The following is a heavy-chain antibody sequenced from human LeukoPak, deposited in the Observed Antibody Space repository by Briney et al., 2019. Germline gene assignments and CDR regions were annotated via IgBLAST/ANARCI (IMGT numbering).Heavy chain of an antibody. D-gene: IGHD3-10*01. J-gene: IGHJ6*02. CDR3: ARDPSPLLWFGELSYDGMDV. CDR2: INHSGST. V-gene: IGHV4-34*01. CDR1: GFTFSHYW. Sequence: GSLRLSCAASGFTFSHYWMTWVRQAPGKGLEWIGEINHSGSTNYNPSLKSRVTISVDTSKNQFSLKLSSVTAADTAVYYCARDPSPLLWFGELSYDGMDVWGQGTTVTVSS.